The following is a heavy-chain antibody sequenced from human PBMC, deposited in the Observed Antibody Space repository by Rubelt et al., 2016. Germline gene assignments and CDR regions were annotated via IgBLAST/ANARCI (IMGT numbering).Heavy chain of an antibody. CDR1: GYTFTGYY. CDR3: ARDVIVVVPAAPDAFDI. J-gene: IGHJ3*02. CDR2: INPNRGGT. Sequence: QVQLVQSGAEVKKPGASVKVSCKASGYTFTGYYMHWVRQAPGQGLEWMGWINPNRGGTNYAQKLQGRVTMTRDTSISTAYMELSRLRSDDTAVYYCARDVIVVVPAAPDAFDIWGQGTMVTVSS. V-gene: IGHV1-2*02. D-gene: IGHD2-2*01.